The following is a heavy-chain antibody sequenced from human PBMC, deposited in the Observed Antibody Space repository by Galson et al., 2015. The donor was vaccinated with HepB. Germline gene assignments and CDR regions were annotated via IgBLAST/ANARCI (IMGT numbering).Heavy chain of an antibody. D-gene: IGHD4-17*01. J-gene: IGHJ4*02. CDR3: ARAGLYGDYAAY. CDR2: IYYSGST. CDR1: GGSISSGDYY. V-gene: IGHV4-30-4*01. Sequence: TLSLTCTVSGGSISSGDYYWSWIRQPPGKGLEWIGYIYYSGSTYYNPSLKSRVTISVDTSKNQFSLKLSSVTAADTAVYYCARAGLYGDYAAYWGQGTLVTVSS.